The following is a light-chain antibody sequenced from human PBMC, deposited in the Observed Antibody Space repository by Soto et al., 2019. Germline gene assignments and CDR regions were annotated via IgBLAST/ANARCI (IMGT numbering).Light chain of an antibody. J-gene: IGKJ1*01. CDR2: GAS. CDR3: QQYGSSLPWT. Sequence: EIVLTQSPGTLSLSPGERDTLSCRASQSVSSSYLAWYQQKPGQAPRLLIYGASSRATGIPDRFSGSGSGTDFTLTISRLEPEDFAVYYCQQYGSSLPWTFGQGTKVEIK. CDR1: QSVSSSY. V-gene: IGKV3-20*01.